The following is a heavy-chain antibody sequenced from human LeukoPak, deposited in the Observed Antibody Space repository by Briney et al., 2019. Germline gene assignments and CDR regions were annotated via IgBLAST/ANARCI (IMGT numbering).Heavy chain of an antibody. D-gene: IGHD3-10*01. Sequence: SGPTLVKPTQTLTLTCTFSGFSLNTSGVGVGWIRQPPGQAPEWLALIYWDDDKRYSPSLQSRLTITKDTSKNQVVLTMTNMDPVDTATYYCARRPKFRGVINWFDPWGQGTLVTVSS. CDR3: ARRPKFRGVINWFDP. CDR2: IYWDDDK. V-gene: IGHV2-5*02. CDR1: GFSLNTSGVG. J-gene: IGHJ5*02.